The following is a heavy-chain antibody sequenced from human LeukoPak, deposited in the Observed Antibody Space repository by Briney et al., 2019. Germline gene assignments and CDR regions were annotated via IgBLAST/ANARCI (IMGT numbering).Heavy chain of an antibody. Sequence: GGSLRLSCAASGFPFSDYFMHWVRQAPGKGLEWVGIISYDGNNKIYADSVKGRFIFSRDNSKNTLYLQMNSLRPEDTAVYYCPRDTGGPYNWGQGTLVTVSA. D-gene: IGHD3-10*01. CDR2: ISYDGNNK. CDR3: PRDTGGPYN. V-gene: IGHV3-30-3*01. CDR1: GFPFSDYF. J-gene: IGHJ4*02.